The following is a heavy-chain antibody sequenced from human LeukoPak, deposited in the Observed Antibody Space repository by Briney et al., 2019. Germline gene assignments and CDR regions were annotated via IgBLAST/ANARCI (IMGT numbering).Heavy chain of an antibody. V-gene: IGHV4-39*07. CDR2: IYYSGST. Sequence: PSETLSLTCTVSGGSISSSSYYWGWIRQPPGKGLEWIGSIYYSGSTYYNPSLKSRVTISVDKSKNQFSLKLSSVTAADTAVYYCAFSGGSCYQCFQHWGQGTLVTVSS. CDR1: GGSISSSSYY. D-gene: IGHD2-15*01. CDR3: AFSGGSCYQCFQH. J-gene: IGHJ1*01.